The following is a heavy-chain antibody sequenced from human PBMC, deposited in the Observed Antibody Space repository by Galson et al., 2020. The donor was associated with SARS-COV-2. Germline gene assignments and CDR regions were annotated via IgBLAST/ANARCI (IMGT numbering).Heavy chain of an antibody. CDR1: SGSISSNTYS. CDR2: ISYSGST. D-gene: IGHD3-22*01. J-gene: IGHJ4*02. Sequence: SETLSLTCTVSSGSISSNTYSWNWIRQPPGKGLEWIGTISYSGSTYYNPSLNSRVTMSVDTSKNQFSLKLSSVTAADTAVYYCARGKGYYDSSGYLDYWDQGTLVTVSS. V-gene: IGHV4-39*01. CDR3: ARGKGYYDSSGYLDY.